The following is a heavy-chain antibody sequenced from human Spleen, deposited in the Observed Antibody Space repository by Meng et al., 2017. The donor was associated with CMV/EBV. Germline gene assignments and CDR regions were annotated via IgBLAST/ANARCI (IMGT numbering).Heavy chain of an antibody. Sequence: GESLKTSCEASGCSFAGYAINWVRQGPGKGLEWVSGISDSDDRTYYADSVKGRFSISRDNSKNTMYLQMNSLRVEDTAVYYCVKDRVAYVEQWLVIGGFEIWGQGTMVTVSS. CDR1: GCSFAGYA. CDR3: VKDRVAYVEQWLVIGGFEI. D-gene: IGHD6-19*01. V-gene: IGHV3-23*01. CDR2: ISDSDDRT. J-gene: IGHJ3*02.